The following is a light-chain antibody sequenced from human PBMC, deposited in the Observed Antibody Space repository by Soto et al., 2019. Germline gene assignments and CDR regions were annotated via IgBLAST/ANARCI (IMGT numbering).Light chain of an antibody. CDR2: EVN. CDR1: GIDDYDYNY. Sequence: QSALTQNPSASGSPGQSVTIPCTGTGIDDYDYNYVSWYQQHPGKVTKLIIYEVNKRPSGVPDRFSGSKSGSTASLTVSGLQAEDEADYYCSSFAVSPVVFGGGTKLTVL. J-gene: IGLJ2*01. V-gene: IGLV2-8*01. CDR3: SSFAVSPVV.